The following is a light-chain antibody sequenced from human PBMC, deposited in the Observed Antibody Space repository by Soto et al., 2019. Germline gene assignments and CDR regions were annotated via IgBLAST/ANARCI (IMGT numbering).Light chain of an antibody. CDR2: DVN. J-gene: IGLJ2*01. CDR3: SSYTSTNVVV. CDR1: ISDIGSYNY. V-gene: IGLV2-14*03. Sequence: QSVLTQPASASGSPGQSITISCTGTISDIGSYNYVSWYQQHPGKAPKLIIYDVNYRASGISYRLSGSKSDNTASLTISGLQAEDEADYHCSSYTSTNVVVFGGGTKVTVL.